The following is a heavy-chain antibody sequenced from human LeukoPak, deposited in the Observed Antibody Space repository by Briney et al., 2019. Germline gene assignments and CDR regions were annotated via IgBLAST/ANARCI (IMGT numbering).Heavy chain of an antibody. CDR2: IYPGNSDI. CDR1: GYSFASYW. CDR3: ARNLSSIFSCPNY. V-gene: IGHV5-51*01. D-gene: IGHD2-2*01. J-gene: IGHJ4*02. Sequence: ASVKVSCKASGYSFASYWIAWVRQMPGKGLEWMGGIYPGNSDITYSPSFQGQVTISADKSVSTAYLHLSSLKASDTAIYYCARNLSSIFSCPNYWGQGTLVTVSS.